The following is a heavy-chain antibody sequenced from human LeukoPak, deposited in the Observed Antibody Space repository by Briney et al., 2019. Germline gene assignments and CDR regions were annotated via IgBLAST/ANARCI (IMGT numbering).Heavy chain of an antibody. V-gene: IGHV3-23*01. Sequence: PGGSLRLSCAASGFTFSRYTMAWVRQAPGKGLEWVASIVASYVGTYYVDSVKGRFVVSGDNSKNTLYLQMDRLRLEDAAMYFCARGRAAGLLDWFDPWGPGTLVTVSS. CDR3: ARGRAAGLLDWFDP. J-gene: IGHJ5*02. D-gene: IGHD6-19*01. CDR1: GFTFSRYT. CDR2: IVASYVGT.